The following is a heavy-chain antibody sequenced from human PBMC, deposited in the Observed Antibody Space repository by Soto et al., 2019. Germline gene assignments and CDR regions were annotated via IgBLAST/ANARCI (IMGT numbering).Heavy chain of an antibody. CDR2: IYSSGDT. D-gene: IGHD2-8*01. V-gene: IGHV3-66*01. CDR1: GFSVSDNS. CDR3: ARDPGYGRGVSFDP. Sequence: EVQLVESGGGLVQPGGSLRPSFAAPGFSVSDNSMSWVRQAPGKGLEWISVIYSSGDTYYADSVKGRLTISRDNSRNTLYLQINDLRVEDTAIYYCARDPGYGRGVSFDPWGQGIPVTVSS. J-gene: IGHJ5*02.